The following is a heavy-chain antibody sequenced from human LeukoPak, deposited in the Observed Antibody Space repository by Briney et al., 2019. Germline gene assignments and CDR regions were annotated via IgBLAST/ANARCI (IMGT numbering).Heavy chain of an antibody. CDR2: INHSGST. J-gene: IGHJ6*02. Sequence: SETLSLTCAVYGGSFSGYYWSWIRQPPGKGLEWIGEINHSGSTNYNPSLKSRVTISVDTSKNQFSLKLSSVTAADTAVYYCARDRQQLRLDVWGQGTTVTVSS. CDR1: GGSFSGYY. CDR3: ARDRQQLRLDV. V-gene: IGHV4-34*09. D-gene: IGHD1-1*01.